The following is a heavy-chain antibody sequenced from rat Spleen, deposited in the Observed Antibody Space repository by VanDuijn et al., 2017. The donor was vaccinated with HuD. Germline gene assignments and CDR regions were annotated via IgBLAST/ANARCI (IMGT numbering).Heavy chain of an antibody. CDR2: INTDSSST. J-gene: IGHJ2*01. CDR1: GFTFSSYV. CDR3: ASLIRGY. V-gene: IGHV5-43*01. D-gene: IGHD4-3*01. Sequence: EVQLVESGGGLVQPGSSLKVSCVASGFTFSSYVMHWFRQAPENGIEWLAYINTDSSSTHYAETVKGRFTISRDNAKNTQYLQMDSLRSEDTAIYYCASLIRGYWGQGVMVTVSS.